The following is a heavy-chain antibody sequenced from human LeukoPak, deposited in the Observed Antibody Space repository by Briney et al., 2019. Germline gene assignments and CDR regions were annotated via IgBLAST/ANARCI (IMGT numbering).Heavy chain of an antibody. Sequence: GGSLRLSCAASGFTFSSYSMNWVRQAPGKGLEWVSSISSSSSYIYYADSVKGRFTIYRDNAKNSLYLQMNSLRAEDAAVYYCARGSGSYGSGSSDDYWGQGTLVTVSS. V-gene: IGHV3-21*01. CDR3: ARGSGSYGSGSSDDY. D-gene: IGHD3-10*01. CDR2: ISSSSSYI. J-gene: IGHJ4*02. CDR1: GFTFSSYS.